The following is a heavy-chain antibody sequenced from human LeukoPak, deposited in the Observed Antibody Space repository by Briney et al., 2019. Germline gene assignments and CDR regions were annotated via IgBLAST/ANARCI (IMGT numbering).Heavy chain of an antibody. V-gene: IGHV1-46*01. CDR2: INPSGGST. Sequence: GASVKVSCKASGYTFTSYYMHWVRQAPGQGLEWMGIINPSGGSTSYAQKFQGRVTMTRNTSISTAYMELSSLRSEDTAVYYCARSSIAAQKTGIDYWGQGTLVTVSS. D-gene: IGHD6-13*01. CDR1: GYTFTSYY. J-gene: IGHJ4*02. CDR3: ARSSIAAQKTGIDY.